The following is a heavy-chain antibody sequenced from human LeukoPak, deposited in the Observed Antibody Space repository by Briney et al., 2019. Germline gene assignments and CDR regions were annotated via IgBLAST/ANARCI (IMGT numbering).Heavy chain of an antibody. V-gene: IGHV4-59*08. J-gene: IGHJ3*02. CDR2: MYYSGST. Sequence: PWETLSLTCTVSGGSISSYYWSWIRQPPGKGLEWIGTMYYSGSTNYKPSLKSRVTISVDTSKNQFSLMLSSVTAADTAVYYCARHAYYYDRSGSYEAFDIWGQGTMVTVSS. D-gene: IGHD3-22*01. CDR1: GGSISSYY. CDR3: ARHAYYYDRSGSYEAFDI.